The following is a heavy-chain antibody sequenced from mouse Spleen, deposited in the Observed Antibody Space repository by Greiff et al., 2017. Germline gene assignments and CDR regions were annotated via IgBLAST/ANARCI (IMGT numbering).Heavy chain of an antibody. V-gene: IGHV1-26*01. CDR2: INPNNGGT. Sequence: EVQLQQSGPELVKPGASVKISCKASGYTFTDYYMNWVKQSHGKSLEWIGDINPNNGGTSYNQKFKGKATLTVDKSSSTAYMELRSLTSEDSAVYYCARPYYYGNSWFAYWGQGTLVTVSA. J-gene: IGHJ3*01. CDR1: GYTFTDYY. D-gene: IGHD2-1*01. CDR3: ARPYYYGNSWFAY.